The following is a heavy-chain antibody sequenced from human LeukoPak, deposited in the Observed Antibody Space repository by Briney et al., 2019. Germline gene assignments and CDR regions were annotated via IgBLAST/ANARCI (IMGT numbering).Heavy chain of an antibody. J-gene: IGHJ6*03. D-gene: IGHD5-18*01. CDR2: ISTTSSYI. CDR3: AKDQKRGYSYGYLFYYYYMDV. CDR1: GFIVSSTY. Sequence: GGSLRLSCAASGFIVSSTYMSWVRQAPGKGLEWVSSISTTSSYIYYADSVKGRFTISRDNSKNTLYLQMNSLRAEDTAVYYCAKDQKRGYSYGYLFYYYYMDVWGKGTTVTISS. V-gene: IGHV3-21*01.